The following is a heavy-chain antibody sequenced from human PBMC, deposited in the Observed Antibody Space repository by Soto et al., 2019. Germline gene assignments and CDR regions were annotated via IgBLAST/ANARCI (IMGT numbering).Heavy chain of an antibody. CDR2: ISGYDGHT. CDR3: ARDPNTYSTACFGAP. Sequence: QVHLVQSGAEVKKPGASVKVSCKTSGYTFAGYGVNWVRQSPGQGLEWLGWISGYDGHTNYAQDFQGRVTLTADTSTGTAYMELRSLTYDDTAMYYCARDPNTYSTACFGAPWGQGTLVTVSS. J-gene: IGHJ5*02. V-gene: IGHV1-18*01. CDR1: GYTFAGYG. D-gene: IGHD6-13*01.